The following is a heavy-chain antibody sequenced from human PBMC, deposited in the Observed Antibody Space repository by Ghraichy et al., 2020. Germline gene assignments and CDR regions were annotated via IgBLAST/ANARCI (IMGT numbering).Heavy chain of an antibody. D-gene: IGHD2-15*01. J-gene: IGHJ5*02. Sequence: GALRLSCAASGLTFSGYVMNWVRQAPGKGLEWVSSISANGGNTYYADSVKGRFTVSRDNSKNALYLQMNSVRAEDTAVYYCAKAWGNCSGGTCPSYNWFDPWGQGTLVTVSS. V-gene: IGHV3-23*01. CDR3: AKAWGNCSGGTCPSYNWFDP. CDR2: ISANGGNT. CDR1: GLTFSGYV.